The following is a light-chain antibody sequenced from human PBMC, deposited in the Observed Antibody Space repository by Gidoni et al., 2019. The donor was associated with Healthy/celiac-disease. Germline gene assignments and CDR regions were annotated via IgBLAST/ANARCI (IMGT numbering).Light chain of an antibody. CDR2: EVS. CDR1: SSDVGCYNY. Sequence: QSALTQPASVSGSPGQSITISCTGTSSDVGCYNYVSWYQQHPGKAPKLMIYEVSNRPSGVSNRFSGSKSGNTASLTISGLQAEDEADYYCSSDTSSSTLVFGGGTKLTVL. CDR3: SSDTSSSTLV. J-gene: IGLJ2*01. V-gene: IGLV2-14*01.